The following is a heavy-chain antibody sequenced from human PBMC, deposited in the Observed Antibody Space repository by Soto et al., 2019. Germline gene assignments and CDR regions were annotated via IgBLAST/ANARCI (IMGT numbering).Heavy chain of an antibody. CDR2: ISSSSSTI. CDR3: AFAYDILTGGKNAFDI. V-gene: IGHV3-48*01. CDR1: GFTFSSYS. J-gene: IGHJ3*02. D-gene: IGHD3-9*01. Sequence: PGGSLRLSCAASGFTFSSYSMNWVRQAPGKGLEWVSYISSSSSTIYYADSVKGRFTISRDNAKNSLYLQMNSLRAEDTAVYYCAFAYDILTGGKNAFDIWGQGTMVTVSS.